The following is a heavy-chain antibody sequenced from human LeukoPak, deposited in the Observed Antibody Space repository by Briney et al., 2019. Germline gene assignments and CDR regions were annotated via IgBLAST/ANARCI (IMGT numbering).Heavy chain of an antibody. CDR2: ISGGGDAT. CDR3: ARDPYSANYGAYYYYYMDV. V-gene: IGHV3-21*06. J-gene: IGHJ6*03. CDR1: DFSLITYA. Sequence: GGSLRLSCAASDFSLITYAMSWVRQAPGKGLEWVSTISGGGDATYYADSVKGRFTISRDNAKNSLYLQMDSLRVEDTAEYYCARDPYSANYGAYYYYYMDVWGKGTTVTVSS. D-gene: IGHD1-26*01.